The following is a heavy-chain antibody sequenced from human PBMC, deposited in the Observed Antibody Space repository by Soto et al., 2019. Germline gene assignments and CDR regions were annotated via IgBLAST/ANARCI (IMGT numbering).Heavy chain of an antibody. CDR2: IIPIFGTA. D-gene: IGHD5-12*01. V-gene: IGHV1-69*13. CDR3: ARVEVATIIGYYYYYGMDV. Sequence: SVKVSCKASGGTFSSYAISWVRQAPGQGLEWMGGIIPIFGTANYAQKFQGRVTITADESTSTAYMELSSLRSEDTAVYYCARVEVATIIGYYYYYGMDVWGQGTKVTVSS. J-gene: IGHJ6*02. CDR1: GGTFSSYA.